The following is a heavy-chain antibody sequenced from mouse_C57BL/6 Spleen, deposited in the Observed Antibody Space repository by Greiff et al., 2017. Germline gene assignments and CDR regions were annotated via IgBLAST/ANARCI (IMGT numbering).Heavy chain of an antibody. CDR2: IDPETGGT. D-gene: IGHD1-1*01. CDR1: GYTFTDYE. Sequence: VKLMESGAELVRPGASVTLSCKASGYTFTDYEMHWVKQTPVHGLEWIGAIDPETGGTAYNQKFKGKAILTADKSSSTAYMELRSLTSEDSAVYYCTRGSGWGYGSRNFDYWGQGTTLTVSS. J-gene: IGHJ2*01. V-gene: IGHV1-15*01. CDR3: TRGSGWGYGSRNFDY.